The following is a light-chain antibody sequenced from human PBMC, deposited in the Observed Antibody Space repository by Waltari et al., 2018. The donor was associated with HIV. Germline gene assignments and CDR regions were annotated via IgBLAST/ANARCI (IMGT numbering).Light chain of an antibody. J-gene: IGKJ2*01. Sequence: TQSPGTLSLSLAPRYHRTNCVDAVSCRASQTITSNYLAWFQQKPGQAPRLLIYGASNRATGIPDRFRGSGSGTDFTLTISRLEPEDFAVYYCHQYGETSYTFGQGTKLEIK. V-gene: IGKV3-20*01. CDR3: HQYGETSYT. CDR2: GAS. CDR1: QTITSNY.